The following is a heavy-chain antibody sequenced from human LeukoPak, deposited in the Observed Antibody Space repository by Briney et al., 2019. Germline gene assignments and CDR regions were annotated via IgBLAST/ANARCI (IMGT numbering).Heavy chain of an antibody. CDR3: ARQVATKGEWAFDV. Sequence: SETLSLTCTVSGGSISSYYWSWIRQPPGKGLQWIGYIYYSGSTNYNPSLRSRVTISVVTSKNQFSLKLSSVTAADTAVYYCARQVATKGEWAFDVWGQGTVVTVSS. V-gene: IGHV4-59*01. J-gene: IGHJ3*01. CDR1: GGSISSYY. D-gene: IGHD5-12*01. CDR2: IYYSGST.